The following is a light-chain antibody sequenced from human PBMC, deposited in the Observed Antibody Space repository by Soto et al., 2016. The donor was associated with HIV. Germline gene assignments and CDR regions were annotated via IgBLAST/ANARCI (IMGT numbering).Light chain of an antibody. CDR3: QQSYSPPPYT. J-gene: IGKJ2*01. CDR2: AAS. CDR1: QSISKF. V-gene: IGKV1-39*01. Sequence: DIQMTQSPSSLSASVGDRVTITCRASQSISKFVNWYQQKPGKAPKLLIYAASTLQTGVPSRFSGSGSGTDFTLTISSLQPEDFATYYCQQSYSPPPYTFGQGTKLEIK.